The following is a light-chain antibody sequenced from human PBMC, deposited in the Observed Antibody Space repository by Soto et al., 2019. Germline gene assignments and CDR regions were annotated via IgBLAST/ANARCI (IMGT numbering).Light chain of an antibody. J-gene: IGKJ5*01. V-gene: IGKV3-11*01. CDR3: QQRSNWPT. Sequence: EIVLTQSPATLSLSPGERATLSCRASQSLGTYFAWYQQKPGQAPRLLIFDASNTAAGIPAKLSAGGSGTDFTLTIRSLEPEDFAIYYCQQRSNWPTFGQGTRLEIK. CDR1: QSLGTY. CDR2: DAS.